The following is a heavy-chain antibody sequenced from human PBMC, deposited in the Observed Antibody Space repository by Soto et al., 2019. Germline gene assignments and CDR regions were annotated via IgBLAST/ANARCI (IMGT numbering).Heavy chain of an antibody. CDR2: IYYSGST. J-gene: IGHJ3*02. V-gene: IGHV4-39*01. CDR1: GGSISSSSYY. Sequence: QLQLQESGPGLVKPSETLSLTCTVSGGSISSSSYYWGWIRQPPGKGLEWIGSIYYSGSTYYNPSRKSRVTISVDTSKNQFSLRLSSVTAADTAVYYCARRGYYAISAFDIWGQGTMVTVSS. D-gene: IGHD2-8*01. CDR3: ARRGYYAISAFDI.